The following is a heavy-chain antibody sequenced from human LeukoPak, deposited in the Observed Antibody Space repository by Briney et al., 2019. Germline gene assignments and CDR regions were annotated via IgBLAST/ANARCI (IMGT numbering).Heavy chain of an antibody. CDR2: NNPNSGGT. CDR3: ARDLMTPGLYYDSSGSSS. J-gene: IGHJ4*02. CDR1: GYTFTGYY. D-gene: IGHD3-22*01. Sequence: ASVKVSCKASGYTFTGYYMHWVRQAPGQGLEWMGWNNPNSGGTNYAQKFQGRVTMTRDTSISTAYMELSRLRSDDTAVYYCARDLMTPGLYYDSSGSSSWGQGTLVTVSS. V-gene: IGHV1-2*02.